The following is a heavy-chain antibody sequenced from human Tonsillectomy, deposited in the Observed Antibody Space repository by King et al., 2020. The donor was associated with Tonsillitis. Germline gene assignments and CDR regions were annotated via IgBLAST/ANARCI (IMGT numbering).Heavy chain of an antibody. CDR1: GFTFSGSA. CDR2: LRSKANSYAT. J-gene: IGHJ4*02. CDR3: TRRTQDDSGGYYYY. D-gene: IGHD3-22*01. V-gene: IGHV3-73*02. Sequence: EVQLVESGGGLVHPGGSLKLSCAASGFTFSGSAMHWVRPASGKGLEWVGRLRSKANSYATAYAALLKGRLTISRADSNNTAYLQMNSLKTEDTAVYYCTRRTQDDSGGYYYYWGQGTLVTVSS.